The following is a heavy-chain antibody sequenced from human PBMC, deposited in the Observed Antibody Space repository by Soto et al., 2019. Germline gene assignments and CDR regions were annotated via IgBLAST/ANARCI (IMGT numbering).Heavy chain of an antibody. V-gene: IGHV3-21*04. Sequence: GGSLRLSCAASGFTFSSYSMNWVRQAPGKGLEWVSSISSSSSYIYYADSVKGRFTISRDNSKNTLYLQMNSLRAEDTAVYYCAKGSSSWRDYYYGMDVWGQGTTVTVSS. CDR2: ISSSSSYI. CDR1: GFTFSSYS. D-gene: IGHD6-13*01. J-gene: IGHJ6*02. CDR3: AKGSSSWRDYYYGMDV.